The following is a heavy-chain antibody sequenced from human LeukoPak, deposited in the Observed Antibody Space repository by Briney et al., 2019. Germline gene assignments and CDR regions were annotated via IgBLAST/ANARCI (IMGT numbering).Heavy chain of an antibody. Sequence: GGSLRLSWAASGFTFSDYTMNWVRQAPGKGLEWVSSISRSSSYIYYADSVKGRFTISRDNAKNSLYLQMNSLRAEDTAVYYCARDQSYDFWSGFRGMDVWGQGTTVTVSS. CDR1: GFTFSDYT. D-gene: IGHD3-3*01. J-gene: IGHJ6*02. V-gene: IGHV3-21*01. CDR3: ARDQSYDFWSGFRGMDV. CDR2: ISRSSSYI.